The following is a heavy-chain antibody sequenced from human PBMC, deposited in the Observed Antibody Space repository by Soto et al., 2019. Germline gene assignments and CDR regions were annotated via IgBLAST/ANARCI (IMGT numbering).Heavy chain of an antibody. CDR1: GGSFSGYY. J-gene: IGHJ5*02. D-gene: IGHD6-13*01. V-gene: IGHV4-34*01. CDR2: INHSGST. CDR3: ASWYSRSEEGNWFDP. Sequence: PSETLSLTCAVYGGSFSGYYWSWIRQPPGKGLEWIGEINHSGSTNYNPSLKSRVTISVDTSKNQFSLKLSSVTAADTAVYYCASWYSRSEEGNWFDPWGQGTLVTVSS.